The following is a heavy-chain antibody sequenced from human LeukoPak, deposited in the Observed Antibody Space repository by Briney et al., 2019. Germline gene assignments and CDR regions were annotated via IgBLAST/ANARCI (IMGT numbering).Heavy chain of an antibody. J-gene: IGHJ4*02. CDR3: ARVKGAYRYGSDY. V-gene: IGHV3-7*01. CDR2: IKLDGSEK. D-gene: IGHD5-18*01. CDR1: GFIFSDYW. Sequence: GGSLRLSCAASGFIFSDYWMNWVRQAPGKGLEWVANIKLDGSEKYYLDSVKGRFTISRDNAKNSLYLQMNSLRAEDTAVYYCARVKGAYRYGSDYWGQGTLVTVSS.